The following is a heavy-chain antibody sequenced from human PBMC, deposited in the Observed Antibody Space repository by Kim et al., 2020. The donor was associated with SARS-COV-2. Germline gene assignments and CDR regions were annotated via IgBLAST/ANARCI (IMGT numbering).Heavy chain of an antibody. CDR3: ARPAGYSYGNAFDI. V-gene: IGHV4-34*01. D-gene: IGHD5-18*01. CDR2: INHSGST. CDR1: GGSFSGYY. Sequence: SETLSLTCAVYGGSFSGYYWSWIRQPPGKGLEWIGEINHSGSTNYNPSLKSRVTISVDTSKNQFSLKLSSVTAADTAVYYCARPAGYSYGNAFDIWGQGTMVTVSS. J-gene: IGHJ3*02.